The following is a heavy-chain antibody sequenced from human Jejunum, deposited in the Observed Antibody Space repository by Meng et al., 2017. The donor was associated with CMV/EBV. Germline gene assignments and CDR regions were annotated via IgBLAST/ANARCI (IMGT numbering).Heavy chain of an antibody. CDR2: IYHTGGT. V-gene: IGHV4-59*01. J-gene: IGHJ6*02. CDR3: ARLKLVVPAAARDYYYGLDV. CDR1: YY. D-gene: IGHD2-2*01. Sequence: YYENCIRQSPGKGLEWMGYIYHTGGTTYNPSRKSRVSISVDTAKNQFSLRLSSVRRADTAVYYCARLKLVVPAAARDYYYGLDVWGQGTTVTVSS.